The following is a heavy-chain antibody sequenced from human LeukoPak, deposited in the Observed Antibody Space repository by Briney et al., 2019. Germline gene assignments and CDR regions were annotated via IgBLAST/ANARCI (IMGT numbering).Heavy chain of an antibody. CDR3: ARNRAYNGKYFDAVDI. D-gene: IGHD1-26*01. V-gene: IGHV4-30-2*01. CDR1: GGSISSGGYY. J-gene: IGHJ3*02. Sequence: SQTLSLTCTVSGGSISSGGYYWSWIRQPPGKGLEWIGYIYHSGSTYYNPSLKSRVTISVDRSENQFSLKLTSVTAADTAVYYCARNRAYNGKYFDAVDIWGQGTMVTVSS. CDR2: IYHSGST.